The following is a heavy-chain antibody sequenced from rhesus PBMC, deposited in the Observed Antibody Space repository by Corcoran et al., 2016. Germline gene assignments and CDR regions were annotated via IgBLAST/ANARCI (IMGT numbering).Heavy chain of an antibody. CDR2: IYSNSDST. V-gene: IGHV4S12*01. Sequence: QVQLQESGPGLVKPAATLSLTCGVSGGSISSSNWWSWIRQPPGKGLGWIGGIYSNSDSTNNNPSLKSRVTISKDTSKNQFYLKLSSVTAADTAVYYGARRKIAATFDYWGQGVLVTVSS. J-gene: IGHJ4*01. D-gene: IGHD6-25*01. CDR3: ARRKIAATFDY. CDR1: GGSISSSNW.